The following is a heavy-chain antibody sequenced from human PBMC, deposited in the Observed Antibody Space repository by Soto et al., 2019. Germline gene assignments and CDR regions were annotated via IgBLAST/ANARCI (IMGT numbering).Heavy chain of an antibody. CDR1: GFTISTA. V-gene: IGHV3-23*01. CDR2: FSGDGINT. CDR3: AQGPLVRANYKYCDMDV. J-gene: IGHJ6*02. D-gene: IGHD1-26*01. Sequence: PGGSLRLSCAASGFTISTAMTWVRQAPGKGLEWVSSFSGDGINTYYADSVKGRFTFSRDNSNNTVYLQMDNLRVEDTAVYHCAQGPLVRANYKYCDMDVWGQGTTVTVSS.